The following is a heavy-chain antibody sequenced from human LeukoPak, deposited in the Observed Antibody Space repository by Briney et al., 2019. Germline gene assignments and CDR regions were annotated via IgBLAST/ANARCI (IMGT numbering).Heavy chain of an antibody. Sequence: PSRTLPFTFTVLGGSLSGGGYYGRGIRRHPGRGLGGIGYIYGRGGANYNPSLYRPLTLPIIPSKNHSSLTLTSVTAADTAVYYCGRCSGSRYANFDYWGQGALVTVSS. CDR2: IYGRGGA. CDR1: GGSLSGGGYY. CDR3: GRCSGSRYANFDY. J-gene: IGHJ4*02. D-gene: IGHD6-25*01. V-gene: IGHV4-61*03.